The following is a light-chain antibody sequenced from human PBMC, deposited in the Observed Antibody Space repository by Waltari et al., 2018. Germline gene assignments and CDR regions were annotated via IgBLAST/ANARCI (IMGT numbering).Light chain of an antibody. J-gene: IGLJ2*01. CDR3: CSYAGGDTVV. V-gene: IGLV2-11*01. CDR2: DGT. Sequence: QSALTQPRSVSGSPGQSVTISCTGTSSDVGGYKYVSWYQQHPGKAPKLMIYDGTARPSGVPGRFSCSKSGNTASLTISGLQAEDEGDYYCCSYAGGDTVVFGGGTKLTVL. CDR1: SSDVGGYKY.